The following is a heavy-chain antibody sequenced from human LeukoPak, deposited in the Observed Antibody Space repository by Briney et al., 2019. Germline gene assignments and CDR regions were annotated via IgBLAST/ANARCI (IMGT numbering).Heavy chain of an antibody. V-gene: IGHV4-4*07. CDR2: TSGST. Sequence: SETLSLTCTVSSGSMDYYNWRWIRQPAGKGLEWIGRTSGSTKYNPSLKSRVTMSVDTSKNQFSLKLSSVTAADTAVYYCARASWLPQSRNYYYMDVWGKGTTVTISS. D-gene: IGHD5-12*01. J-gene: IGHJ6*03. CDR1: SGSMDYYN. CDR3: ARASWLPQSRNYYYMDV.